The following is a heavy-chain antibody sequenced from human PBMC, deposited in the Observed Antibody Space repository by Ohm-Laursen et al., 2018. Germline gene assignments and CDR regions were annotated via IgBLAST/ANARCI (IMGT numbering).Heavy chain of an antibody. Sequence: TLSLTCTVSGASMIDYYWNWIRQPPGKGLEWIGYIYYSGSTKYNPSLESRVTISLDTSRNQFSLRLTSLTAADTAVYYCARGWSGGRRKYRGLLNWFDPWGQGTLVTVSS. D-gene: IGHD3-10*01. J-gene: IGHJ5*02. CDR1: GASMIDYY. CDR2: IYYSGST. CDR3: ARGWSGGRRKYRGLLNWFDP. V-gene: IGHV4-59*01.